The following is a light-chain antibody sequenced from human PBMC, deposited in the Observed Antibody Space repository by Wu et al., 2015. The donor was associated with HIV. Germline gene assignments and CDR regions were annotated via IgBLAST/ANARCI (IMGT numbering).Light chain of an antibody. CDR1: QSVTNNL. V-gene: IGKV3-20*01. CDR3: QQYGSSRT. Sequence: IVLTQSPGTLSLSPGERATLSCRASQSVTNNLLAWYQHRPGQAPRLLIYDTSTRVTGVPDRFSGSGSGTDFTLTISRLEPEDFAVYYCQQYGSSRTFGQGTKLEIK. J-gene: IGKJ2*01. CDR2: DTS.